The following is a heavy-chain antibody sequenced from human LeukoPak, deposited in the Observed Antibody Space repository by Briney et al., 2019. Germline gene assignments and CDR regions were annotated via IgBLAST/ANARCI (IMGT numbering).Heavy chain of an antibody. J-gene: IGHJ6*03. Sequence: SVKVSCKASGGTFSSYAISWVRQAPGQGLEWMGRIIPIFGKANYAQKFQGRVTITTDESTSTAYMELSSLRSEDTAVYYCARVDPRGYYYYMDVWGKGTTVTVSS. CDR1: GGTFSSYA. CDR2: IIPIFGKA. CDR3: ARVDPRGYYYYMDV. D-gene: IGHD2-15*01. V-gene: IGHV1-69*05.